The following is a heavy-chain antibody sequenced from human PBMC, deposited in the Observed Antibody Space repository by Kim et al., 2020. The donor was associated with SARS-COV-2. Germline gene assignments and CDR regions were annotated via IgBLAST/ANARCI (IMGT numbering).Heavy chain of an antibody. CDR1: GYTFTGYY. CDR3: AGSWITGESWYMDV. CDR2: INPNSGGT. V-gene: IGHV1-2*02. Sequence: ASVKVSCKASGYTFTGYYMHWVRQAPGQGLEWMGWINPNSGGTNYAQKFQGRVTMTRDTSISTAYMELSRLRSDDTAVYYCAGSWITGESWYMDVCGKGTTVTVSS. D-gene: IGHD7-27*01. J-gene: IGHJ6*03.